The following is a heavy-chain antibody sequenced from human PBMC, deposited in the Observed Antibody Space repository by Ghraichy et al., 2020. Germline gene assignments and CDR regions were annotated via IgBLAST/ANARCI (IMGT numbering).Heavy chain of an antibody. J-gene: IGHJ6*03. V-gene: IGHV4-4*01. Sequence: TLSLTCAVSGDSISNAYWWTWVRQSPGRGLEWIGEVYHTGDTNYNPSLKSRVIISIDTSKNHFSLKLNSMSAADTALYFCARMQKPSYYMDVWGRGTTVT. CDR2: VYHTGDT. CDR3: ARMQKPSYYMDV. CDR1: GDSISNAYW.